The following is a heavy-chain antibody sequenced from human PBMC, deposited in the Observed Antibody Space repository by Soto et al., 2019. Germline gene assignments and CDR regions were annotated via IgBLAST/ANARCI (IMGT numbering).Heavy chain of an antibody. CDR1: GYTFTTYW. V-gene: IGHV5-51*01. CDR3: SIRKGYCSATSWYGMDV. CDR2: IYPGDSDS. Sequence: PGESLKISCEGSGYTFTTYWVAWVRQMPGKGLESGGSIYPGDSDSRYNPSVQGQVTISADRSISTAYLQWNSLKASDTAMYFFSIRKGYCSATSWYGMDVWGQGTTVTVSS. J-gene: IGHJ6*02. D-gene: IGHD2-15*01.